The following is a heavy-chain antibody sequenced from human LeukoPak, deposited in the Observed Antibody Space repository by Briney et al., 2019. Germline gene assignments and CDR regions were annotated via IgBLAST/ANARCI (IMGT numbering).Heavy chain of an antibody. Sequence: SQTPSLTCTVPGGSISSGSYYLRWIRQPAGEGLEWVGRLYTSGSTNYNPSLKSRVTISVDTSKNQFSLKLSSVTAADTAVYYCARGFDGGVAPARLDYWGQGTLVTVSS. D-gene: IGHD2-15*01. CDR3: ARGFDGGVAPARLDY. V-gene: IGHV4-61*02. J-gene: IGHJ4*02. CDR2: LYTSGST. CDR1: GGSISSGSYY.